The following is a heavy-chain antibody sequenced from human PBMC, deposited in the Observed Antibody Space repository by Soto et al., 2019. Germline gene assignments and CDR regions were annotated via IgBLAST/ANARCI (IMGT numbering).Heavy chain of an antibody. CDR3: ARVDMTIPHYYYYYGMDV. CDR1: GFTFSSYG. J-gene: IGHJ6*02. CDR2: IWYDGSNK. D-gene: IGHD3-9*01. V-gene: IGHV3-33*01. Sequence: PGGSLRLSCVASGFTFSSYGMHWVRQAPGKGLEWVAVIWYDGSNKYYADSVKGRFTISRDNSKNTLYLQMNSLRAEDTAVYYCARVDMTIPHYYYYYGMDVWGQGTTVTVSS.